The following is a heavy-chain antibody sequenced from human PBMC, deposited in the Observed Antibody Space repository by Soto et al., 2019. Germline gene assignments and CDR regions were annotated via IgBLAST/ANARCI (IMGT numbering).Heavy chain of an antibody. CDR2: IIPLTETP. D-gene: IGHD6-13*01. CDR1: GGTFSNYA. V-gene: IGHV1-69*01. Sequence: QVQVVQSGDEVKKPGASVKVSCKASGGTFSNYAISWVRQAPGHGLEWVGGIIPLTETPVYAQTVQGILTITADEITSAAYMELSSLRSDDTAGYYCANGTRNSWTCDFWGQGTLVTVSS. J-gene: IGHJ4*02. CDR3: ANGTRNSWTCDF.